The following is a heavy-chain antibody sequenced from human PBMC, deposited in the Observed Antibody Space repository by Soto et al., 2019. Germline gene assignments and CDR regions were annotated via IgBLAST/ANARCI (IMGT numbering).Heavy chain of an antibody. Sequence: EVQLVESGGGLVQPGGSLRLSCVASGFTVTEIYMNWVRQAPGKGLEWASVIYNEFTDYADSGRGSFSISTDSSKNALYLQMNSLRAEDSAVYYCVREPRYCSGGSCSIMGDAFDIWGQGTMVTVSS. CDR2: IYNEFT. D-gene: IGHD2-15*01. CDR1: GFTVTEIY. CDR3: VREPRYCSGGSCSIMGDAFDI. J-gene: IGHJ3*02. V-gene: IGHV3-66*01.